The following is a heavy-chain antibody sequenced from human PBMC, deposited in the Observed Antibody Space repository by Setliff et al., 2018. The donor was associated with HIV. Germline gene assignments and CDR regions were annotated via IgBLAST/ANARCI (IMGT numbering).Heavy chain of an antibody. CDR2: IHHIGST. D-gene: IGHD5-12*01. Sequence: KTSETLSLTCIVSGGSINSTSYYWAWIRQPPGKGLEWIVSIHHIGSTYYNPSLKSRVTISVDTSKTQFSLRLRAVTAADTAIYYCARLYSPPRGFDFWGQGTLVTVSS. V-gene: IGHV4-39*07. CDR3: ARLYSPPRGFDF. CDR1: GGSINSTSYY. J-gene: IGHJ4*02.